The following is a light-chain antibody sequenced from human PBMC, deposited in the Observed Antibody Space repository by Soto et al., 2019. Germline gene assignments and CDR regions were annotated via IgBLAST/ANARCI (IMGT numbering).Light chain of an antibody. Sequence: DVVLTQTPLSSPVTLGQPASISCRSSQSLVYSDGNTYLSWLQQRPGQPPRLLIYQISNRFSGVPDRFSGSGAGTHFTLKTSRVEAEDVGVYYCMQFAHFPRTFGQGTKLEI. CDR2: QIS. CDR1: QSLVYSDGNTY. CDR3: MQFAHFPRT. J-gene: IGKJ1*01. V-gene: IGKV2-24*01.